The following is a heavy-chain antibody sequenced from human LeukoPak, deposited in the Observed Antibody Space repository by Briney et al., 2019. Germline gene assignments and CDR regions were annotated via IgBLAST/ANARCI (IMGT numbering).Heavy chain of an antibody. D-gene: IGHD3-10*01. CDR3: ARVPYPYYYGSGQALNAFDI. CDR1: GFTFSSYG. J-gene: IGHJ3*02. V-gene: IGHV3-33*01. Sequence: PGGSLRLSCAASGFTFSSYGMHWVRQAPGKGLEWVAVIWYDGSNKYYADSVKGRFTISRDNSKNTLYLQMNSLRAEDTAVYYCARVPYPYYYGSGQALNAFDIWGQGTMVTVSP. CDR2: IWYDGSNK.